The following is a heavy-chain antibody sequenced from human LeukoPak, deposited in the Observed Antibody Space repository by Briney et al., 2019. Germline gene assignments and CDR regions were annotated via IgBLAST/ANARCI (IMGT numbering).Heavy chain of an antibody. V-gene: IGHV1-2*02. Sequence: GASVKVSCKASGYTFTGYYMHWVRQAPGQGLEWTGWINPNSGGTNYAQKFQGRVTMTRDTSISTAYMELSRLRSDDTAVYYCARDAYTMVRGYHNPPGYWGQGTLVTVSS. D-gene: IGHD3-10*01. CDR2: INPNSGGT. J-gene: IGHJ4*02. CDR1: GYTFTGYY. CDR3: ARDAYTMVRGYHNPPGY.